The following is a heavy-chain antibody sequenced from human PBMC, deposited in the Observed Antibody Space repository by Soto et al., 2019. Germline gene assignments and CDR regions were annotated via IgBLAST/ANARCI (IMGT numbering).Heavy chain of an antibody. CDR3: AKTLRFLEWLHDY. D-gene: IGHD3-3*01. Sequence: EVQLLESGGGLVQPGGSLRLSCTACGFTFSSYAMSGVREAPGRGREWVSAISGSGGSTYYADSVKGRFTISRDNSKNTLYLQMNSLRAEDTAVYYCAKTLRFLEWLHDYWGQGTLVTVSS. J-gene: IGHJ4*02. V-gene: IGHV3-23*01. CDR1: GFTFSSYA. CDR2: ISGSGGST.